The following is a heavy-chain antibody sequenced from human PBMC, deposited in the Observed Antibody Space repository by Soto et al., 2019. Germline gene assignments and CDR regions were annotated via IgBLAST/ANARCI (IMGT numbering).Heavy chain of an antibody. V-gene: IGHV4-30-2*01. J-gene: IGHJ4*02. CDR3: ARGQGAAAGHSNFDY. CDR1: GGSISGTTYS. Sequence: QLQLQESGSGLVKPSQTLSLTCAASGGSISGTTYSWSWIRQPPGKGLEWIGYIYDSGNTYYNPSLKSQFSISVDRSKNQFSLKLRSVTAADTAVYYCARGQGAAAGHSNFDYWGQGALVTVSS. CDR2: IYDSGNT. D-gene: IGHD6-13*01.